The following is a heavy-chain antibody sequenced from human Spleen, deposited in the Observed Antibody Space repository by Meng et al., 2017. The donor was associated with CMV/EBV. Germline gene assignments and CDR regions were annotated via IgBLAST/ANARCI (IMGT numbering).Heavy chain of an antibody. D-gene: IGHD1-26*01. Sequence: VRKPGAPVQASSKACGSPFTGNYMHWLRQAPGQGVEWLGWTNPNSGGTNYAQKFQGRVTMTRGTSISTAYMELSRLRSDDTAVYYCARDIVGATADYWGQGTLVTVSS. V-gene: IGHV1-2*02. CDR3: ARDIVGATADY. CDR2: TNPNSGGT. J-gene: IGHJ4*02. CDR1: GSPFTGNY.